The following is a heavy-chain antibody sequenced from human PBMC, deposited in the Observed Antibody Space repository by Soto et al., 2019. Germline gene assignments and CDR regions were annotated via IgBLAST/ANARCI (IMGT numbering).Heavy chain of an antibody. CDR2: ISGNGGSP. D-gene: IGHD6-13*01. Sequence: QPGGSLRLSCAASGFTFSSYAMNWVRQAPGKGLEWVSTISGNGGSPYYADSVKGRFTISRDNSKNTLYLQMNSLRAEDTAVYYSAKDRRSPGSNWGGGTLVTVSS. V-gene: IGHV3-23*01. CDR1: GFTFSSYA. CDR3: AKDRRSPGSN. J-gene: IGHJ4*02.